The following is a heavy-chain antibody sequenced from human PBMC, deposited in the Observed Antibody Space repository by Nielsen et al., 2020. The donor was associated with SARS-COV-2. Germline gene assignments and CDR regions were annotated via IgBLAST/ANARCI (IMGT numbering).Heavy chain of an antibody. CDR2: IYYSGST. J-gene: IGHJ6*02. CDR1: GGSISSGGYY. CDR3: ARDSHEYSSSYGPYYGMDV. Sequence: SETLSLTCTVSGGSISSGGYYWSWIRQHPGKGLEWIGYIYYSGSTYYNPSLKSRVTISVDTSKNQFSLKLSSVTAADTAVYYCARDSHEYSSSYGPYYGMDVWGQGTTVTVSS. V-gene: IGHV4-31*03. D-gene: IGHD6-6*01.